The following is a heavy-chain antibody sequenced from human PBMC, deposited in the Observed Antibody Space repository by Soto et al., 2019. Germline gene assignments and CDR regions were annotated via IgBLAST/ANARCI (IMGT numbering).Heavy chain of an antibody. CDR1: GFTFSSYS. J-gene: IGHJ6*02. CDR3: ARTKDIVATEYYYYGMDV. CDR2: ISSSSSTI. V-gene: IGHV3-48*02. D-gene: IGHD5-12*01. Sequence: GGSLRLSCAASGFTFSSYSMNWVRQAPGKGLEWVSYISSSSSTIYYADSVKGRFTISRDNAKNSLYLQMNSLRDEDTAVYYCARTKDIVATEYYYYGMDVWGQGTTVTVS.